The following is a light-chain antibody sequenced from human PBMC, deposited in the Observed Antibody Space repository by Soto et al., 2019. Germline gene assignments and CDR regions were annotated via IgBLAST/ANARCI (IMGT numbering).Light chain of an antibody. V-gene: IGLV2-8*01. J-gene: IGLJ3*02. CDR1: SSDVGGSNF. CDR2: EVN. CDR3: SSYAVYNTVV. Sequence: QSVLTQPPSASGSPGQSVTISCTGTSSDVGGSNFVSWYRQHPGKDPKLMIYEVNKRPSGVPDRFSGSKSGNTASLTVFWLQAEDEADYYCSSYAVYNTVVFGGGTKVTVL.